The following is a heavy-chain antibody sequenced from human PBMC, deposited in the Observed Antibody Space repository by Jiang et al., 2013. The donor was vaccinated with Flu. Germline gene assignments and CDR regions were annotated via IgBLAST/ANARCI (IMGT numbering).Heavy chain of an antibody. D-gene: IGHD6-13*01. Sequence: GAEVKKPGASVKVSCKASGYTFTSYAMHWVRQAPGQRLEWMGWINAGNGNTKYSQKFQGRVTITRDTSASTVYMELSSLRSEDTAVYYCARERSWAAAVLDYWGQGTLVTVSS. CDR1: GYTFTSYA. V-gene: IGHV1-3*01. J-gene: IGHJ4*02. CDR2: INAGNGNT. CDR3: ARERSWAAAVLDY.